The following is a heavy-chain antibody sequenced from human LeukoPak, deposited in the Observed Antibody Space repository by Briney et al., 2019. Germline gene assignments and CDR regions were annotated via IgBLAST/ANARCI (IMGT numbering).Heavy chain of an antibody. CDR3: ARGQDPSYFDY. CDR1: GFTFSSYS. V-gene: IGHV3-21*01. J-gene: IGHJ4*02. CDR2: ISSSSYI. Sequence: GGSLRLSCAASGFTFSSYSIYWVRQAPGKGLEWVSSISSSSYIYYADSVKGRFTISRDNAKNSLYLQMNSLRAEDTAVYYCARGQDPSYFDYWGQGTLVTVSS.